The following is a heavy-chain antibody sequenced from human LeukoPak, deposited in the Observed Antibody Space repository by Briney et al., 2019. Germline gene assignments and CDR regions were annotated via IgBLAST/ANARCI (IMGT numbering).Heavy chain of an antibody. V-gene: IGHV4-59*11. CDR3: ARDYYDSSGYLSDAFDI. CDR2: IYYSAST. Sequence: PSETLSLTCTVPGGSISSHCWSGIRQPPRKGMEWIGDIYYSASTNYNPSIKSRVTISVDTSKNQFSLKLSSVPAADTAVYYCARDYYDSSGYLSDAFDIWGQGTMVTVSS. J-gene: IGHJ3*02. D-gene: IGHD3-22*01. CDR1: GGSISSHC.